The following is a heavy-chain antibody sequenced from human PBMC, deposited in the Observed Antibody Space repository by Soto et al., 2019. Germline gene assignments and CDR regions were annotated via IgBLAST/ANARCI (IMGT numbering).Heavy chain of an antibody. V-gene: IGHV3-30*18. Sequence: QVQLVESGGGVVQPGRSLRLSCAASGFTFSSYGMHWVRQAPGKGLEWVAVISYDGSNKYFADSVKGRFTISRDNPRNTLYLQMNSLRAEDTAVYYCAKDLGAFTMIVGDAFDIWGQGTMVTVSS. J-gene: IGHJ3*02. CDR3: AKDLGAFTMIVGDAFDI. D-gene: IGHD3-22*01. CDR2: ISYDGSNK. CDR1: GFTFSSYG.